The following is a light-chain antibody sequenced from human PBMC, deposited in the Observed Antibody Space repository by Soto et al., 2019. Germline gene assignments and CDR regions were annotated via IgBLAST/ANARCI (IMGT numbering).Light chain of an antibody. CDR3: QQYDSFPYT. Sequence: DIQMTQSPSTLSASVGDTVTITCRASQSISNWLAWYQQKPGQAPKLLIHKASTLESGVPSRFIGSGSGTEYTLTLSSLQSDDLVTFDCQQYDSFPYTFGQWTKLAIK. J-gene: IGKJ2*01. CDR1: QSISNW. CDR2: KAS. V-gene: IGKV1-5*03.